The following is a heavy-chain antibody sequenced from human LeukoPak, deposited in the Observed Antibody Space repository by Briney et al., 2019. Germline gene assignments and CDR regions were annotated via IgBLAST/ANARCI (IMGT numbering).Heavy chain of an antibody. D-gene: IGHD3-9*01. CDR3: AKDRARYFDFGAFDI. CDR2: IPYDGSNK. CDR1: GFTFSSYG. Sequence: GGSLRLSCAASGFTFSSYGMHWVRQAPGKGLEWVAFIPYDGSNKYYADSVKGRFTISRDNSKNTLYLQMNSLRAEDTAVYYCAKDRARYFDFGAFDIWGQGTMVTVSS. V-gene: IGHV3-30*02. J-gene: IGHJ3*02.